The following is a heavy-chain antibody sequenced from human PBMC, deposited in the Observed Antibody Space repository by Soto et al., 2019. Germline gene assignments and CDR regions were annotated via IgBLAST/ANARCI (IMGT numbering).Heavy chain of an antibody. CDR1: GFTFGDYA. CDR2: IRSKAYGGTT. J-gene: IGHJ6*03. Sequence: PGVSLRLSCTASGFTFGDYAMSWFRQAPGKGLEWVGFIRSKAYGGTTEYAASVKGRFTISRDDSKSIAYLQMNSLKTEDTAVYYCTRKNYYGSGSYPYYYYMDVWGKGTRVTVSS. CDR3: TRKNYYGSGSYPYYYYMDV. D-gene: IGHD3-10*01. V-gene: IGHV3-49*03.